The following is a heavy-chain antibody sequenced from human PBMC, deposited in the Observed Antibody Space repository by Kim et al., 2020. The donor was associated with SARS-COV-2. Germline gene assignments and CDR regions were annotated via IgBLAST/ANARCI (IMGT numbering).Heavy chain of an antibody. CDR3: ARGRWELPH. Sequence: GGTTEYAPSVVGRFIISRDDSKSIIYLQLNSLKTEDTGLYYCARGRWELPHWGEGTLVTVSS. J-gene: IGHJ4*02. D-gene: IGHD1-26*01. V-gene: IGHV3-49*02. CDR2: GGTT.